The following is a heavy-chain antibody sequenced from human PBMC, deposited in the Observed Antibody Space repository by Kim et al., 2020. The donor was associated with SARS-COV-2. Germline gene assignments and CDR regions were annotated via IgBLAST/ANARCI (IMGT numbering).Heavy chain of an antibody. CDR2: VKKDGGDN. J-gene: IGHJ4*02. CDR3: ATASASF. Sequence: GGSLRLSCAASGFTFSSYTMTWVRQPPGKGLEWEATVKKDGGDNYYVDSVKGRYAVTRDDAKNSLYLQMNSLRAEDTAVYYCATASASFWGQGTLVTVSS. D-gene: IGHD3-10*01. V-gene: IGHV3-7*01. CDR1: GFTFSSYT.